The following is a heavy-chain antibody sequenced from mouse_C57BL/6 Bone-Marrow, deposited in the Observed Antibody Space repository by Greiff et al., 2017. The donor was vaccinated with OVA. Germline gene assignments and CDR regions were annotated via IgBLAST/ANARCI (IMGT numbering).Heavy chain of an antibody. Sequence: EVQLQESGGGLVQPGGSLKLSCAASGIDFSRYWMSWVRRAPGKGLEWIGEINPDSSTINYAPSLKDKFIISRDNAKNTLYLQMSKVRSEDTALYYCARPGDYGNYGWYFDVWGTGTTVTVSS. J-gene: IGHJ1*03. CDR1: GIDFSRYW. CDR2: INPDSSTI. CDR3: ARPGDYGNYGWYFDV. D-gene: IGHD2-1*01. V-gene: IGHV4-1*01.